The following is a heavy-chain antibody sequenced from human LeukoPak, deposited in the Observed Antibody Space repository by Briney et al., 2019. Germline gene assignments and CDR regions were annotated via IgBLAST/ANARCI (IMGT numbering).Heavy chain of an antibody. CDR1: GGSINISNCY. V-gene: IGHV4-39*01. D-gene: IGHD3-10*01. J-gene: IGHJ4*02. Sequence: SETLSLTCTVSGGSINISNCYWGWIRPPPGKGLECIGNIHYSCIIFYNPSFKSRVTFSVDTSKNYFSLTLSSVTAADTAVYYCAGHSGGPFDSWGQGALVTVSS. CDR3: AGHSGGPFDS. CDR2: IHYSCII.